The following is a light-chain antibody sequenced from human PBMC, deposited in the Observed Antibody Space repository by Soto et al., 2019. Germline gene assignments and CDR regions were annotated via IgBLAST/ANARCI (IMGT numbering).Light chain of an antibody. V-gene: IGKV1-39*01. CDR3: QQTYSTPPWT. CDR2: GAF. CDR1: ESISIY. J-gene: IGKJ1*01. Sequence: DIQMTQSPSSLYASVGDRVTITCRASESISIYLNWYQQKPGKAPKLLIYGAFTLQGGVPSRFSGSGSGTDFTLTIISLQPEDFATYYCQQTYSTPPWTFGQGTKVAVK.